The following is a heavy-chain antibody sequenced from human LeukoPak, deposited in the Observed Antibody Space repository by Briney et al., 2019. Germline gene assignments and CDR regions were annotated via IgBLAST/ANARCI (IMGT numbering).Heavy chain of an antibody. CDR1: GFSFSSYA. J-gene: IGHJ4*02. CDR3: AKGVVVVAAKYYFDY. Sequence: GGSLRPSCAASGFSFSSYAMSWVRQAPGKGLEWVSAISGSGGSTYYADSVKGRFTISRDNSKNTLYLQMNSLRAEDTAVYYCAKGVVVVAAKYYFDYWGQGTLVTVSS. CDR2: ISGSGGST. D-gene: IGHD2-15*01. V-gene: IGHV3-23*01.